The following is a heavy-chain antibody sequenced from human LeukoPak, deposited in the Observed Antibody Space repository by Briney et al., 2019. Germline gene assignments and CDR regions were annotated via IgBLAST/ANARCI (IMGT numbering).Heavy chain of an antibody. CDR2: IYTSGST. Sequence: SETLSLTCTVSGGSISGGSYYWSWIRQPAGKGLEWIGRIYTSGSTNYNPSLKSRVTISVDTSKNQFSLKLSSVTAADTAVYYCARAVMVRGVIVRTHYYYYMDVWGKGTTVTISS. V-gene: IGHV4-61*02. CDR3: ARAVMVRGVIVRTHYYYYMDV. CDR1: GGSISGGSYY. D-gene: IGHD3-10*01. J-gene: IGHJ6*03.